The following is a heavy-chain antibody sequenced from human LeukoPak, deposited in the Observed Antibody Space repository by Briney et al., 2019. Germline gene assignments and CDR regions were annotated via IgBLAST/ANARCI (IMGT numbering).Heavy chain of an antibody. J-gene: IGHJ4*02. Sequence: ASVKVSCKASGYTFTGYYMHWARQAPGQGLEWMGWINPNSGGTNYAQKFQGRVTMTRGTSISTAYMELSRLRSDDTAVYYCARYSGSYQGSFDYWGQGTLVTVSS. CDR3: ARYSGSYQGSFDY. D-gene: IGHD1-26*01. V-gene: IGHV1-2*02. CDR2: INPNSGGT. CDR1: GYTFTGYY.